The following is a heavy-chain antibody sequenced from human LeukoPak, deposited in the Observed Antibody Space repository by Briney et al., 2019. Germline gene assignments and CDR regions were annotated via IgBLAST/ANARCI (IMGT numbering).Heavy chain of an antibody. D-gene: IGHD6-13*01. Sequence: QPGGSLRLSCAASGFTFSSFWMHWVRQAPGKGLVWVSRINSVGSSTSYADSVKGRFTISRDNAKNSLYLQMNSLRAEDTAVYYCARIGAGSSRDYWGQGTLVTVSS. CDR1: GFTFSSFW. V-gene: IGHV3-74*01. CDR3: ARIGAGSSRDY. J-gene: IGHJ4*02. CDR2: INSVGSST.